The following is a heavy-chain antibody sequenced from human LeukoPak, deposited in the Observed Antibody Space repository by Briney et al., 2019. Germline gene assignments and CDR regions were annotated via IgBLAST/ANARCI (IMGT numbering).Heavy chain of an antibody. Sequence: SETLSLTCTVSNVSISSGSHYWSWIRQTPGKGLEWIGDIHYTGTTKYNPSVKSRVTISIDTSKNQFSLELSSVTATDTAVYFCATNRVGTYDRPFDIWGQGTMVTVSS. V-gene: IGHV4-61*01. D-gene: IGHD1-26*01. CDR2: IHYTGTT. CDR1: NVSISSGSHY. J-gene: IGHJ3*02. CDR3: ATNRVGTYDRPFDI.